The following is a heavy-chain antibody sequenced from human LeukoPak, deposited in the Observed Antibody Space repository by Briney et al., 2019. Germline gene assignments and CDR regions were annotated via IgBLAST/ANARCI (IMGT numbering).Heavy chain of an antibody. Sequence: GASVKVSCKASGFTFTSSAMQWVRQARGQRLEWIGRIVVGSGNTNYAQKFQERVTITRDMSTSTAYMELSSLRSEDTAVYYCAAGRIAPGYYGMDVWGQGTTVTVSS. V-gene: IGHV1-58*02. CDR2: IVVGSGNT. D-gene: IGHD2-21*01. CDR1: GFTFTSSA. J-gene: IGHJ6*02. CDR3: AAGRIAPGYYGMDV.